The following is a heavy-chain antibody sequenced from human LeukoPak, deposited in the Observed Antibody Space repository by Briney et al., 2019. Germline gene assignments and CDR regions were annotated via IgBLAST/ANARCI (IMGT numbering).Heavy chain of an antibody. CDR3: ASQITGSYYGFDY. CDR1: VGSFSGYS. CDR2: INHSGST. D-gene: IGHD1-26*01. J-gene: IGHJ4*02. Sequence: LETLSLTCAVSVGSFSGYSWSWIRQPPGKGLGWVVEINHSGSTNYTPSLKSRVTISVDTSKNQFSLKLSSVTAADTAVYYCASQITGSYYGFDYWGQGTLVTVSS. V-gene: IGHV4-34*01.